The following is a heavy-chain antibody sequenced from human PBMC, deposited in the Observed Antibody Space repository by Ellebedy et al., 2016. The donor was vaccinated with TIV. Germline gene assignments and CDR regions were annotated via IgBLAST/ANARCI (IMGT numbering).Heavy chain of an antibody. J-gene: IGHJ6*02. V-gene: IGHV3-33*05. CDR3: AKDKVFGDSKWEIDV. CDR2: LSYDGSNK. Sequence: GESLKISCAVSGFTFSRYGMHWVRQAPGKGLEWVAVLSYDGSNKYYADSVKGRFTISRDNSKNTLYLQMNSLRAEDTAVYYCAKDKVFGDSKWEIDVWGQGTTVTVSS. D-gene: IGHD4-17*01. CDR1: GFTFSRYG.